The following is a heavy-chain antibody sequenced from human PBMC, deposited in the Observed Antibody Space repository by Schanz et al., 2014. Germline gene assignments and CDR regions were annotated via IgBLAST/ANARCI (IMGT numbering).Heavy chain of an antibody. Sequence: EVELVESGGGLVKPGGSLRLSCVVSGFTFTNAWMSWVRQAPGKGLEWVGRIKGNTDGGTTDYATPVKGRFTISRDASKNTLSLQMNSLKSEDTAVYYCTSMATIPRNWFDPWGQGTLVTVSS. J-gene: IGHJ5*02. V-gene: IGHV3-15*01. D-gene: IGHD2-2*02. CDR3: TSMATIPRNWFDP. CDR2: IKGNTDGGTT. CDR1: GFTFTNAW.